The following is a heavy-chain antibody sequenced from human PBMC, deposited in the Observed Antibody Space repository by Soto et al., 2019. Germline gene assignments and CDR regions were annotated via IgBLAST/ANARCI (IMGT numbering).Heavy chain of an antibody. D-gene: IGHD4-4*01. V-gene: IGHV3-33*01. CDR3: ASPDLGYSSVSDV. CDR2: IWYDGSNK. J-gene: IGHJ6*04. Sequence: QVQLVESGGGVVQPGRSLRLSCAASGFTVSSYGMHWVRQAPGKGLEWVAVIWYDGSNKYYADSVKGRFTISRDNSKNKRYLQMNSLRAEDTAVYYCASPDLGYSSVSDVWGKGTTVTVSS. CDR1: GFTVSSYG.